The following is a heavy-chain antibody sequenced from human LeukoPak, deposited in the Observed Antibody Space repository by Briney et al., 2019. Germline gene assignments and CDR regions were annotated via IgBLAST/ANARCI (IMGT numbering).Heavy chain of an antibody. D-gene: IGHD3-16*01. CDR3: ARVGPWVNTDYYYYYMDV. Sequence: GGSLRLSGAASRFTFSSYSMNWVRQAPGKGLEWVSSISSSGSYIYYADSVKGRFTISRDNAKNSLYLQMNSLRAEDTAVYYCARVGPWVNTDYYYYYMDVWGKGTTVTVSS. CDR2: ISSSGSYI. V-gene: IGHV3-21*01. J-gene: IGHJ6*03. CDR1: RFTFSSYS.